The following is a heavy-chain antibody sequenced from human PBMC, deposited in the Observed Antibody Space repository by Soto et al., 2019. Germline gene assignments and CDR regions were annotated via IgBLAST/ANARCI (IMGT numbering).Heavy chain of an antibody. V-gene: IGHV1-69*02. D-gene: IGHD2-15*01. J-gene: IGHJ6*02. CDR3: ARGVVVVAATSYYYGMDV. CDR2: IIPILGIA. CDR1: GGTFSSYT. Sequence: QVQLVQSGAEVKKPGSSVKVSCKASGGTFSSYTISWVRQAPGQGLEWMGRIIPILGIANYAQKFQGRVTITAAKSTSTSYMELSSLRSEDTAVYYCARGVVVVAATSYYYGMDVWCQGTTVTVSS.